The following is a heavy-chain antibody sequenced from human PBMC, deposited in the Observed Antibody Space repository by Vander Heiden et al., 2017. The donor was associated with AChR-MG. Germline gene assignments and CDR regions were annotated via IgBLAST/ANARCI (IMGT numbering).Heavy chain of an antibody. J-gene: IGHJ5*02. D-gene: IGHD2-15*01. CDR1: GFTFSDYY. CDR2: ISSSGSTI. V-gene: IGHV3-11*01. CDR3: ARDSCSGGSCYIYNWFDP. Sequence: QVQLVESGGGLVKPGGSLRPSCAASGFTFSDYYMSWIRQAPGKGLEWVSYISSSGSTIYYADSVKGRFTISRDNAKNSLYLQMNSLRAEDTAVYYCARDSCSGGSCYIYNWFDPWGQGTLVTVSS.